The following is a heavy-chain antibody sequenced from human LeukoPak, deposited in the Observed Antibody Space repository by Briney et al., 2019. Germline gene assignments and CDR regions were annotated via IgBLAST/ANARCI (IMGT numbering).Heavy chain of an antibody. CDR2: ISGSGGST. CDR3: ANKGEYSSSADY. V-gene: IGHV3-23*01. D-gene: IGHD5-18*01. J-gene: IGHJ4*02. CDR1: GFTFTSYA. Sequence: PGGSLRLSCAASGFTFTSYAMSWVRQARGKGLEWVSAISGSGGSTYYADSVKGRFAISRDNSKNTLYLQMNSLRAEDTAVYYCANKGEYSSSADYWGQGTLVTVSS.